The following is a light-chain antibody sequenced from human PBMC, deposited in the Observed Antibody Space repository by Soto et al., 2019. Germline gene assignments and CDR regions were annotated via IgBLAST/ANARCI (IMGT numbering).Light chain of an antibody. V-gene: IGKV1-5*03. CDR1: QTIDSW. CDR2: KAS. J-gene: IGKJ1*01. CDR3: QQYHIYSGT. Sequence: DIQMTQSPSTLSASVGDRVIITCRASQTIDSWLAWYQQRPGKLPNLLIYKASTLESGVPSRFSGSGSGAEFTLTINSLQPDDFATYYCQQYHIYSGTFGQGTKVDI.